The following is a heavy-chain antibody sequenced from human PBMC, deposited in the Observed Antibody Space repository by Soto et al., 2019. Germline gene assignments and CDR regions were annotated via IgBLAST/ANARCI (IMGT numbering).Heavy chain of an antibody. V-gene: IGHV3-48*02. CDR3: AREISVAGGHFDY. D-gene: IGHD6-19*01. CDR2: ISSSSRTT. Sequence: GGSLRLSCTASGLTFSSLGMNWVRQAPGKGLEWVSSISSSSRTTYYADSVKGRFTISRDNAKNSLYLQMNSLRDEDTAVYYCAREISVAGGHFDYWGQGTLVTVSS. CDR1: GLTFSSLG. J-gene: IGHJ4*02.